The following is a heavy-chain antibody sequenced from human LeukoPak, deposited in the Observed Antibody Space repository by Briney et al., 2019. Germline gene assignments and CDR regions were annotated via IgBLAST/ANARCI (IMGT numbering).Heavy chain of an antibody. Sequence: PAETLSLTCTVSGDSVTSGSHYWSWIRQPPGKGLECIGYISNSGSTNYKPSLKSRVTISVDTSKNQLSLNLNSVTAADTAVYYCARSYYDFWSGSYYYYMDVWGKGATVTVSS. V-gene: IGHV4-61*01. CDR2: ISNSGST. J-gene: IGHJ6*03. CDR3: ARSYYDFWSGSYYYYMDV. D-gene: IGHD3-3*01. CDR1: GDSVTSGSHY.